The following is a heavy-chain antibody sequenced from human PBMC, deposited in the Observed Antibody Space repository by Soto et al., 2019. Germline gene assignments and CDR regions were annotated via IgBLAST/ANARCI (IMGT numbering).Heavy chain of an antibody. D-gene: IGHD6-13*01. CDR1: GFTFSSYS. J-gene: IGHJ4*02. CDR3: ARWAPGYSSSWYFDY. Sequence: GGSLRLSCAASGFTFSSYSMNWVRQAPGKGLEWVSSISSSSSYIYYADSVKGRFTISRDNAKNSLYLQMNSLRAEDTAVYYCARWAPGYSSSWYFDYWGQGTLVTVSS. V-gene: IGHV3-21*01. CDR2: ISSSSSYI.